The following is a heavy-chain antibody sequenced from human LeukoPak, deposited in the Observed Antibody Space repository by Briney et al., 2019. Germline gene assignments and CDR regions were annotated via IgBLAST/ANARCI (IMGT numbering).Heavy chain of an antibody. V-gene: IGHV4-39*01. CDR3: ARRQDTAMVAFDY. Sequence: NSSETLSLTCTVSGGSISSSSYYWGWIRRPPGKGLEWIGSIYYSGSTYYNPSLKSRVTISVDTSKNQFSLKLSSVTAADTAVYYCARRQDTAMVAFDYWGQGTLVTVSS. CDR1: GGSISSSSYY. CDR2: IYYSGST. J-gene: IGHJ4*02. D-gene: IGHD5-18*01.